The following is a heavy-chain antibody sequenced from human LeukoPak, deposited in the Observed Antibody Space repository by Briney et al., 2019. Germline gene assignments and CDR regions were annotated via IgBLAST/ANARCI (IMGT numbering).Heavy chain of an antibody. CDR2: ISSSATTI. CDR3: AKAEGYDILTGLDY. J-gene: IGHJ4*02. V-gene: IGHV3-48*03. CDR1: RFTFSSYE. Sequence: GGSLRLSCAASRFTFSSYEMNWVRQAPGKGLEWVSYISSSATTIFYADSAKGRFTISRDNSKNTLYLQMNSLRTEDTAVYYCAKAEGYDILTGLDYWGQGTLVTVSS. D-gene: IGHD3-9*01.